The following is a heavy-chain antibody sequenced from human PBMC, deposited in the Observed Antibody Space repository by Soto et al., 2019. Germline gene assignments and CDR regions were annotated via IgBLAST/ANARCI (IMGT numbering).Heavy chain of an antibody. CDR3: ARNSDSTGYYYYFDF. D-gene: IGHD3-22*01. CDR2: ISYDGSNK. V-gene: IGHV3-30*03. J-gene: IGHJ4*02. CDR1: GFTFSSYG. Sequence: QVQLVESGGGVVQPGRSLRLSCAASGFTFSSYGMHWVRQAPGKGLEWVAVISYDGSNKYYADSVKGRFTISRDNSKNTLYLQMNSLRAEDTAVYYCARNSDSTGYYYYFDFWGRGTLVTVS.